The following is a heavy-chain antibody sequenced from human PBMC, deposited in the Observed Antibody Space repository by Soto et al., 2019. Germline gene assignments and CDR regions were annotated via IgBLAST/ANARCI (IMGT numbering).Heavy chain of an antibody. CDR1: GVSIGSHF. Sequence: PSETLSLTCSVSGVSIGSHFWNWIRQAPGKGPELVGYIYHTVNTNYNPALKSRVTISMDTSKNQLSLQLSSVTAADTAIYYCARLQYTVVTALDIWGQGTMVTVS. V-gene: IGHV4-59*11. D-gene: IGHD2-15*01. J-gene: IGHJ3*02. CDR2: IYHTVNT. CDR3: ARLQYTVVTALDI.